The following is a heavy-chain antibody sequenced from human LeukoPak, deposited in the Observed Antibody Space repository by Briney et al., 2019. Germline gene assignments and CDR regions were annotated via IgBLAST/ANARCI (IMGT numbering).Heavy chain of an antibody. D-gene: IGHD3-22*01. CDR3: AATVYYDRSGYFQVASDS. CDR2: ISGSGSGT. V-gene: IGHV3-23*01. Sequence: GGSLRLSCAASGFTFSSYGMSWVRQAPGKGPEWVSGISGSGSGTYYADSVKGRFTISRDNSKNTLHLQMNSLRAEDTAVYYCAATVYYDRSGYFQVASDSWGQGTLVTVSS. CDR1: GFTFSSYG. J-gene: IGHJ4*02.